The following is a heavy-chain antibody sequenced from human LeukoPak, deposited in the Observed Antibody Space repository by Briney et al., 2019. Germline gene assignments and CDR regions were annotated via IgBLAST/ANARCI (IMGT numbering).Heavy chain of an antibody. J-gene: IGHJ4*02. V-gene: IGHV3-9*01. D-gene: IGHD6-13*01. CDR3: AKDMVAAAGTGRSPGPFDY. CDR1: GFTFSSSA. Sequence: PGGSLRLSCAASGFTFSSSAMNWVRQAPGKGLEWVSGISWNSGSIGYADSVKGRFTISRDNAKNSLYLQMNSLRAEDTALYYCAKDMVAAAGTGRSPGPFDYWGQGTLVTVSS. CDR2: ISWNSGSI.